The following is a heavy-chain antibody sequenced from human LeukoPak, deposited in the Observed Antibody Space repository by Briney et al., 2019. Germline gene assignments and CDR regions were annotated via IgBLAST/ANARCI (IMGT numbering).Heavy chain of an antibody. CDR2: IRYDGSNK. D-gene: IGHD3-10*01. CDR1: GFTFSSYG. J-gene: IGHJ4*02. Sequence: GGSLRLSCAASGFTFSSYGMHWVRQAPGKGLEWVAFIRYDGSNKYYADSVKGRFTISRDNSKNTLYLQMNSLRAEDTAVYYCAKDERWFGELLRFGYWGQGTLVTVSS. V-gene: IGHV3-30*02. CDR3: AKDERWFGELLRFGY.